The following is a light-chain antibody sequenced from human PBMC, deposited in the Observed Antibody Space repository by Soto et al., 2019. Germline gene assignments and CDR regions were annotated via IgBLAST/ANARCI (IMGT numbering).Light chain of an antibody. CDR3: SSFTNTSAYV. Sequence: QSVLTQPSSGSGSPGQSITISCTGTSSDVGVYNYVSWYQQHPGKAPKLMIYDVSNRPSGVSNRFSGSKSGNTASLTISGLQAEDEADYYCSSFTNTSAYVFGTGTKVTVL. CDR1: SSDVGVYNY. CDR2: DVS. J-gene: IGLJ1*01. V-gene: IGLV2-14*01.